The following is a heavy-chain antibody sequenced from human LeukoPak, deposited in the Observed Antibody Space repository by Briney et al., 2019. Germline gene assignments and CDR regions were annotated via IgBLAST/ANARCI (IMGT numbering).Heavy chain of an antibody. CDR3: VRDRGYCSGGNCYSVLDY. V-gene: IGHV3-74*01. D-gene: IGHD2-15*01. CDR2: INNDGSST. Sequence: GGSLRLSCGTSGFSFTSYWMHWVRQVPGKGLVWVSRINNDGSSTIYADSVKGRFTISRDNADNTLYLQMHSLRAEDTAVYYCVRDRGYCSGGNCYSVLDYWGQGTLLTVSS. J-gene: IGHJ4*02. CDR1: GFSFTSYW.